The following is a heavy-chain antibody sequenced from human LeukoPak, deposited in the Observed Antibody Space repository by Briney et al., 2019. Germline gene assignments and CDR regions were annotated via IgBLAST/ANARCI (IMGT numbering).Heavy chain of an antibody. CDR2: IGWNSGGI. Sequence: SGGSLRLSCAASGFTFDDYAMHWVRQAPGKGLEWVSGIGWNSGGIVYADSVKGRFTISRDNAKNSLYLQMNSLGAEDTALYYCAKVTAAGFVDYWGQGTLVTVSS. CDR1: GFTFDDYA. CDR3: AKVTAAGFVDY. J-gene: IGHJ4*02. D-gene: IGHD6-13*01. V-gene: IGHV3-9*01.